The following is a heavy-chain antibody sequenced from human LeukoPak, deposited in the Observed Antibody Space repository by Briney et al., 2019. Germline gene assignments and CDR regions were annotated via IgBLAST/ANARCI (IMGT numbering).Heavy chain of an antibody. CDR1: GFDFSEHW. Sequence: GGSLRLSCGAFGFDFSEHWMDWVRQAPGKGLEWVGRIRNKARSYSTEYSASVRGRFISSRDDSKKLVYLQMNSLKTEDTAVYYCTSVSAGLVEYWGQGTLVIVSS. J-gene: IGHJ4*02. CDR2: IRNKARSYST. V-gene: IGHV3-72*01. CDR3: TSVSAGLVEY.